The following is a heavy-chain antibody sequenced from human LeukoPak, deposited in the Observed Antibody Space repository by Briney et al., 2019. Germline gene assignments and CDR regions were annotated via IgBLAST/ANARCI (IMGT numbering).Heavy chain of an antibody. CDR3: ARLGPNCFDP. J-gene: IGHJ5*02. CDR1: GGSISSSSYY. CDR2: IYYSGST. D-gene: IGHD3-10*01. V-gene: IGHV4-39*01. Sequence: SETLSLTCTVSGGSISSSSYYWGWIRQPPGKGLEWIGSIYYSGSTYYIPSLKSRVTISVDTSKNQFSLKLTSVTAADTAVYYCARLGPNCFDPWGQGTLVTVSS.